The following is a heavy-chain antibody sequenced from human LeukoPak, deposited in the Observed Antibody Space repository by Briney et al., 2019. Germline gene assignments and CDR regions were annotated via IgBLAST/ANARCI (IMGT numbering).Heavy chain of an antibody. CDR2: SIPIFGTA. Sequence: SVKVSCKASGGTFSSYAISWVRQAPGQGVEWRGGSIPIFGTANYAQKFQGRVTIPTHESTSTAYMELSSLRAEDTAVYYCARSTRSYSGYDFPAYWGQGTLVTVSS. CDR1: GGTFSSYA. V-gene: IGHV1-69*05. CDR3: ARSTRSYSGYDFPAY. J-gene: IGHJ4*02. D-gene: IGHD5-12*01.